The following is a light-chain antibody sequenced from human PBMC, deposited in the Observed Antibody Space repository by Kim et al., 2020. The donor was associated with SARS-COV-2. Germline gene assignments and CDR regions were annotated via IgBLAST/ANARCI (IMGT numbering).Light chain of an antibody. CDR1: QDITKY. CDR3: QQFDSLPYT. J-gene: IGKJ2*01. Sequence: SASMGDRVTITCQASQDITKYLNWYQQRPGKPPKLLIFDAYTLERGVPPRFIGGGSGTDFSLTITGLQPEDIATYYCQQFDSLPYTFGQGTKLEIK. V-gene: IGKV1-33*01. CDR2: DAY.